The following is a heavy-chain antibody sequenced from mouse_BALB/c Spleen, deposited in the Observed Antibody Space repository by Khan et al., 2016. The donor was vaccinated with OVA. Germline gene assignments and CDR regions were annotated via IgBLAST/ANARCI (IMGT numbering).Heavy chain of an antibody. V-gene: IGHV3-2*02. Sequence: VQLKQSGPGLVKPSQSLSLTCTVTGYSITSDYAWNWIRQFPGNKLEWMGYISYSGSTSYNPSLKSRISITRDTSKHQFFLQLNSVTTEDTATYYCARDGSRYNYAMDYWGQGTAVTVSS. D-gene: IGHD2-3*01. CDR1: GYSITSDYA. CDR2: ISYSGST. CDR3: ARDGSRYNYAMDY. J-gene: IGHJ4*01.